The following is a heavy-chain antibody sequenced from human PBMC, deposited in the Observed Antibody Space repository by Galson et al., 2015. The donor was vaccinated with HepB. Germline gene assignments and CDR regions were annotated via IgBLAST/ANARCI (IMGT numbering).Heavy chain of an antibody. Sequence: SLRLSCAASGFTVRSNYMGWVRQAPGKGLEWVSVIYADGSTSYADSVKGRFTVSRDNSRNTLYLQMNSLGVEDTAVYYCARALPFGGYFDYWGQGTLVSVSS. CDR2: IYADGST. CDR3: ARALPFGGYFDY. J-gene: IGHJ4*02. V-gene: IGHV3-53*01. CDR1: GFTVRSNY. D-gene: IGHD3-10*01.